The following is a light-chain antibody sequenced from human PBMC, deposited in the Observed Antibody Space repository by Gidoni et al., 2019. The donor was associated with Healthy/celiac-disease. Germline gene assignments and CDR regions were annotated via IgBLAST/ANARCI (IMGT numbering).Light chain of an antibody. J-gene: IGLJ2*01. CDR3: CSYAGSSTLNVV. CDR1: SSAVGSYNL. CDR2: EGS. V-gene: IGLV2-23*01. Sequence: QSALTQPASESGSPGQSITISCTGTSSAVGSYNLVSWYQQHPGKAPKLMIYEGSKRPSGVSNRFSGSKSGNTASLTISGLQAEDEADYYCCSYAGSSTLNVVFGGGTKLTVL.